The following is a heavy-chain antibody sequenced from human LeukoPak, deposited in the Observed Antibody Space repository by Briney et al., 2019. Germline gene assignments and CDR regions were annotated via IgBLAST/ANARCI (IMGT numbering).Heavy chain of an antibody. V-gene: IGHV3-23*01. J-gene: IGHJ3*02. D-gene: IGHD3-10*01. CDR3: AKGVFYYGSVPGDAFDI. CDR1: GFTFSSYA. CDR2: ISGSGGIT. Sequence: GGSLRLSCAASGFTFSSYAMSWVRQAPGKGLEWVSAISGSGGITYYAGSVRGRFTISRDNSKNTLHLQMNSLRAEDTAVYYCAKGVFYYGSVPGDAFDIWGQGTMVTVSS.